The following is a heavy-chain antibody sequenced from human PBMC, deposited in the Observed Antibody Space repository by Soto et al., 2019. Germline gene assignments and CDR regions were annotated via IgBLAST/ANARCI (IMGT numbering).Heavy chain of an antibody. CDR2: VSYSDSS. V-gene: IGHV4-59*08. CDR1: GGSMNNFY. J-gene: IGHJ4*02. CDR3: ARAFDILTRYYFDY. Sequence: PSESLSLTCTVSGGSMNNFYCSWIRLPPGKGLEWIGYVSYSDSSNYNPSLKSRVTISVDTSKNQFSLKLSSVTAADTAVYYCARAFDILTRYYFDYWGQGTLVTVS. D-gene: IGHD3-9*01.